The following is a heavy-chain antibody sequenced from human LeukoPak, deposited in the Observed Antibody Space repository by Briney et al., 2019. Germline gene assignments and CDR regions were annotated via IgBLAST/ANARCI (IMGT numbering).Heavy chain of an antibody. CDR3: ARALSSGSYGWFDP. CDR2: IWYNGSNK. Sequence: GGSLRLSCAASGFTFSSYAMSWVRQAPGKGLEWVAVIWYNGSNKYYADSVKGRFTISRDNSKNTLYLQMNSLRAEDTAVYYCARALSSGSYGWFDPWGQGTLVTVSS. CDR1: GFTFSSYA. J-gene: IGHJ5*02. V-gene: IGHV3-33*08. D-gene: IGHD1-26*01.